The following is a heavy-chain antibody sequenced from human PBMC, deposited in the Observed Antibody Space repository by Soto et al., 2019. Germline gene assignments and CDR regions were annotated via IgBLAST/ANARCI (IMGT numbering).Heavy chain of an antibody. CDR2: IYPGDSDT. V-gene: IGHV5-51*07. CDR3: AASWELNYYYYGMDV. CDR1: GYSFTSYW. D-gene: IGHD1-26*01. J-gene: IGHJ6*02. Sequence: GESLKISCKGSGYSFTSYWIGWVHQMPGKGLEWMGIIYPGDSDTRYSPSFQGQVTISADKSISTAYLQWSSLKASDTAMYYCAASWELNYYYYGMDVWGQGTTVTVSS.